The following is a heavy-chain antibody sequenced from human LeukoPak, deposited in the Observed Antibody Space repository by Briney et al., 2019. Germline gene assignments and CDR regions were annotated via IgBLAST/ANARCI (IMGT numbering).Heavy chain of an antibody. V-gene: IGHV1-69*01. CDR1: GGTFSSYA. Sequence: SVKVSCKASGGTFSSYAISWVRQAPGQGLEWMGGIIPIFGTANYAQKFQGRVTITADESTSTAYMELSSLRPEDTAVYYCARGITGTTPWRYWGQGTLVTVSS. D-gene: IGHD1-7*01. J-gene: IGHJ4*02. CDR2: IIPIFGTA. CDR3: ARGITGTTPWRY.